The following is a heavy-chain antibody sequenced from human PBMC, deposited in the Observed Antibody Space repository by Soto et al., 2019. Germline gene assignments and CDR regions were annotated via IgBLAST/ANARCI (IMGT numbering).Heavy chain of an antibody. CDR3: ARVEFWGLDDLYGMDV. Sequence: QVQLVQSGAEVKKPGASVKVSCKASGYTFTSYGISWVRQAPGQGLEWMGWISAYNGNTNYAQKLQGRVTRTTDTSTSTAYMELRSLRSDDTAVYYCARVEFWGLDDLYGMDVWGQGTTVTVS. D-gene: IGHD3-16*01. V-gene: IGHV1-18*01. CDR1: GYTFTSYG. J-gene: IGHJ6*02. CDR2: ISAYNGNT.